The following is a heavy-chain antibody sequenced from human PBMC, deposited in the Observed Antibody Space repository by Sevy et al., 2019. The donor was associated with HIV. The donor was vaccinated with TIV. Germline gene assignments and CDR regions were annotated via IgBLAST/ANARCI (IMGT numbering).Heavy chain of an antibody. Sequence: GGSLRLSCAASGFTFSDYYMSWIRQAPGKGLEWVSYISSSSSYTNYADSVKGRFTISRDNAKNSLYLQMNSLRAEDTAVYYCARDEGGNYDSSGYIQNWGQGTLDTVSS. V-gene: IGHV3-11*06. CDR1: GFTFSDYY. J-gene: IGHJ4*02. CDR3: ARDEGGNYDSSGYIQN. CDR2: ISSSSSYT. D-gene: IGHD3-22*01.